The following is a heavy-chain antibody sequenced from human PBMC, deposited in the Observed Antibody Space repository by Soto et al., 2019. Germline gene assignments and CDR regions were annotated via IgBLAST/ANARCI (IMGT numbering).Heavy chain of an antibody. CDR1: GFTFTRYS. CDR2: ISSTTNYI. Sequence: EVQLVESGGGLVKPGGSLRLSCAASGFTFTRYSMNWVRQAPGKGLEWVSSISSTTNYIYYGDSMKGRVTISRDNAKNSLYLEINRLRADDTAVYYCARESEDLTSNFVYWGQGTLVTVSS. V-gene: IGHV3-21*06. CDR3: ARESEDLTSNFVY. J-gene: IGHJ4*02.